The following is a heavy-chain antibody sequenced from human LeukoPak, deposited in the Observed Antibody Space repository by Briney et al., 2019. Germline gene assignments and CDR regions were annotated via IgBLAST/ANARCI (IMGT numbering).Heavy chain of an antibody. CDR2: ISTSENT. CDR1: GDSMNSYF. J-gene: IGHJ5*02. Sequence: SETLSLTCTVSGDSMNSYFWPWIRQPAGKGLEWIGRISTSENTNYNPSLKSRVTMSIDTSKNQFSLKLSSVTAADTAVYYCARDHGLASAWFDPWGQGTLVTVSS. CDR3: ARDHGLASAWFDP. V-gene: IGHV4-4*07. D-gene: IGHD6-13*01.